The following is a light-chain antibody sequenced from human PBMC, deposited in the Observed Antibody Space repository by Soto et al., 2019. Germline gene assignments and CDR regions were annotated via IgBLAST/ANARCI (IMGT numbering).Light chain of an antibody. V-gene: IGKV1-33*01. J-gene: IGKJ4*01. CDR2: DVS. Sequence: DIQMTQSPSSLSASVGDRVTITCQASQDIRNYLNWYQQKPGQAPKLLIYDVSNLETGVPPRFSGSGSGTDFTFTISSLQPEDIETYYCQQYDNLPLTFGGGTKVDIK. CDR3: QQYDNLPLT. CDR1: QDIRNY.